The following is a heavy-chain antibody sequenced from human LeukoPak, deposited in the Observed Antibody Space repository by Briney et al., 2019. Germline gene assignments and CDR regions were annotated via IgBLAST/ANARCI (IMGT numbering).Heavy chain of an antibody. J-gene: IGHJ3*02. CDR2: ISSSGSTI. CDR1: GFTFSDYY. Sequence: GGSLRLSXAASGFTFSDYYMSWIRQAPGKGLKWVSYISSSGSTIYYADSVKGRFTISRDNAKNSLYLQMNSLRAEDTAVYYCATCSSTSCYGRGDAFDIWGQGTMVTVSS. D-gene: IGHD2-2*01. V-gene: IGHV3-11*04. CDR3: ATCSSTSCYGRGDAFDI.